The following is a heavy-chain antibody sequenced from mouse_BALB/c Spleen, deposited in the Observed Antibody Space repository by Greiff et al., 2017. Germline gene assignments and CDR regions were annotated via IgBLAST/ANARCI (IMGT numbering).Heavy chain of an antibody. CDR2: ISDGGSYT. Sequence: EVQGVESGGGLVKPGGSLKLSCAASGFTFSDYYMYWVRQTPEKRLEWVATISDGGSYTYYPDSVKGRFTISRDNAKNNLYLQMSSLKSEDTAMYYCAVTGTRAMDYWGQGTSVTVSS. V-gene: IGHV5-4*02. CDR1: GFTFSDYY. J-gene: IGHJ4*01. D-gene: IGHD4-1*01. CDR3: AVTGTRAMDY.